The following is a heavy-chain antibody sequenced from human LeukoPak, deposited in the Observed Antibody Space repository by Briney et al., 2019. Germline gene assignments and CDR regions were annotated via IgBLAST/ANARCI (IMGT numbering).Heavy chain of an antibody. J-gene: IGHJ5*02. CDR3: ARGDFGVSRGFDP. CDR1: GGSISSGGYS. V-gene: IGHV4-30-2*01. D-gene: IGHD3-3*01. CDR2: IYHSGSI. Sequence: SETPSLTCAVSGGSISSGGYSWSWIRQPPGKGLERIGYIYHSGSIYYNPSLKSRVTISVDRSKNQFSLKLSSVTAADTAVYYCARGDFGVSRGFDPWGQGTLVTVSS.